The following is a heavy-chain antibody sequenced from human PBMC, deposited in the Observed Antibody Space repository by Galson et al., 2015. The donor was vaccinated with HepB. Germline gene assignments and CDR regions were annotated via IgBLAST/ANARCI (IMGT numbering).Heavy chain of an antibody. Sequence: SLRLSCAASGFTFSSYAMSWVRQAPGKGLEWVSAISGSGGSTYYADSVKGRFTISRDNSKNTLYLQMNSLRAEDTAVYYCAKDRTRGSPGIGWYFDLWGRGTLVTVSS. CDR3: AKDRTRGSPGIGWYFDL. V-gene: IGHV3-23*01. J-gene: IGHJ2*01. D-gene: IGHD3-10*01. CDR2: ISGSGGST. CDR1: GFTFSSYA.